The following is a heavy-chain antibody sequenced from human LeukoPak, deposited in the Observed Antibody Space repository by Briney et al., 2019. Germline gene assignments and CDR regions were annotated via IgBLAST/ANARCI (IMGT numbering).Heavy chain of an antibody. CDR1: GLTVSSY. CDR2: ISGSGGST. CDR3: ANLYSTNY. Sequence: PGGSLRLSCAASGLTVSSYMSWVRQAPGKGLEWVSGISGSGGSTYYADSVKGRFTISRDNSKNTLYLQMNSLRAEDTALYYCANLYSTNYWGQGTLVTVSS. J-gene: IGHJ4*02. V-gene: IGHV3-23*01. D-gene: IGHD6-13*01.